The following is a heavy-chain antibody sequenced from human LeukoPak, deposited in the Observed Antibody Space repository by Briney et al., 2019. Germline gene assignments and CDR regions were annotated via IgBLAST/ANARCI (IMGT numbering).Heavy chain of an antibody. V-gene: IGHV3-11*06. CDR2: ISSSSSYT. D-gene: IGHD5-12*01. CDR3: ASHIVATTEEYFQH. J-gene: IGHJ1*01. Sequence: GGSLRLSCAASGFTFSDYYMSWIRQAPGKGLEWVSYISSSSSYTNYADSVKGRFTISRDNAKNSLYLQVNSLRAEDTAVYYCASHIVATTEEYFQHWGQGTLVTVSS. CDR1: GFTFSDYY.